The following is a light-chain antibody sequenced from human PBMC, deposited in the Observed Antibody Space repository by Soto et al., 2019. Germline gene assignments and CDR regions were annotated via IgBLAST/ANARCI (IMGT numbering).Light chain of an antibody. Sequence: HSALTQPPSVSGSPGQSVAISCTGTSSDVGSYNRVSWYQQPPGAAPKLMIYEVSNRPSGVPDRFSGSKSGNTASLTISGLQAEDEADYYCNSYTGSSTYVFGTGTQLTVL. CDR3: NSYTGSSTYV. J-gene: IGLJ1*01. V-gene: IGLV2-18*02. CDR1: SSDVGSYNR. CDR2: EVS.